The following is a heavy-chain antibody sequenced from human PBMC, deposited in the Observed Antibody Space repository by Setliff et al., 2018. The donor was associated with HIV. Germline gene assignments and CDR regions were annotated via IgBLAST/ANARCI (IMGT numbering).Heavy chain of an antibody. D-gene: IGHD3-10*01. CDR1: GGTFSSYA. Sequence: SVKVSCKASGGTFSSYAISRVRQAPGQGLEWMGGIIPIFGTANYAQKFQGRVTITADESTSTAYMELSSLRSEDTAVYYCARDPYYYGSGSLGLDYWGQGTLVTVSS. CDR2: IIPIFGTA. CDR3: ARDPYYYGSGSLGLDY. V-gene: IGHV1-69*13. J-gene: IGHJ4*02.